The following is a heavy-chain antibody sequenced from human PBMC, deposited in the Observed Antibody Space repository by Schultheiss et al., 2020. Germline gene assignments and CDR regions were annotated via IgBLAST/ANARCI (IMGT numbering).Heavy chain of an antibody. CDR1: GGSISSGGYY. CDR2: IYTSGST. Sequence: SETLSLTCAVSGGSISSGGYYWSWIRQPPGKGLEWIGRIYTSGSTNYNPSLKSRVTMSVDTSKNQFSLKLSSVTAADTAVYYCARGSDNWFDPWGQGTLVTVSS. V-gene: IGHV4-61*02. CDR3: ARGSDNWFDP. J-gene: IGHJ5*02.